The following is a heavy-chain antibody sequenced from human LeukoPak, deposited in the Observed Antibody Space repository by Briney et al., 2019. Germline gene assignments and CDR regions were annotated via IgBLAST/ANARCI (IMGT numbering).Heavy chain of an antibody. CDR3: ARVDYCSGGSCNPYFDY. J-gene: IGHJ4*02. D-gene: IGHD2-15*01. CDR2: IYYSAST. V-gene: IGHV4-59*01. Sequence: SETLSLTYTVSGGSMNGYYWSWIRQPPGKGLEWIGYIYYSASTNYNPSLKSRVTISVDTSKNQFSLKLSSVTPADTAVYYCARVDYCSGGSCNPYFDYWGQGTLVTVSS. CDR1: GGSMNGYY.